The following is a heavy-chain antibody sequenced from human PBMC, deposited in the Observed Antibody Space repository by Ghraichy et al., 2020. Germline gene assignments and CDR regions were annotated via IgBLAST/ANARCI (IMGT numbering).Heavy chain of an antibody. J-gene: IGHJ6*02. CDR2: ISSSSSYI. CDR1: GFTFSSYS. Sequence: GESLNISCAASGFTFSSYSMNWVRQAPGKGLEWVSSISSSSSYIYYADSVKGRFTISRDNAKNSLYLQMNSLRAEDTAVYYCATDFWSTGPRMDVWGQGTTVTVSS. D-gene: IGHD3-3*01. V-gene: IGHV3-21*01. CDR3: ATDFWSTGPRMDV.